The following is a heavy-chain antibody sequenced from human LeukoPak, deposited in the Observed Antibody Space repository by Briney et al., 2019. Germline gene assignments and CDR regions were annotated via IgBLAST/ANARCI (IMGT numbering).Heavy chain of an antibody. Sequence: GGSLRLSCAASGFTFSSYAMHWVRQAPGKGLEWVAVISYDGSNKYYADSVKGRFTISRDNSKNTLYLQMNSLRAEDTAVYYCAGGPKQQLAYFDYWGQGTLVTVSS. V-gene: IGHV3-30-3*01. D-gene: IGHD6-13*01. J-gene: IGHJ4*02. CDR2: ISYDGSNK. CDR1: GFTFSSYA. CDR3: AGGPKQQLAYFDY.